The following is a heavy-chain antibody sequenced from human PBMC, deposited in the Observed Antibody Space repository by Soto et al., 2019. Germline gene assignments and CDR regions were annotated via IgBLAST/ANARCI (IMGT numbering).Heavy chain of an antibody. D-gene: IGHD2-21*02. V-gene: IGHV3-72*01. Sequence: EVQLVESGGGLVQPGGSLRLSCEGSGFTFSGHYMDWVRQAPGKGLEWLGRIRNKPNGHTTAYAAAVKGSFTISRDDSKNLVYLQMNSLKSEDTDLDYCSTTVITAPLFEYWGQGTLVAVSS. CDR3: STTVITAPLFEY. CDR2: IRNKPNGHTT. J-gene: IGHJ4*02. CDR1: GFTFSGHY.